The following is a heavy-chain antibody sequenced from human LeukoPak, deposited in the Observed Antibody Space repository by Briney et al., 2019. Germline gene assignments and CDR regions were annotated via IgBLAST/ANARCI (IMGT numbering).Heavy chain of an antibody. Sequence: SQTLSLTCTVSGGSISSGGYYWSWIRQHPGKGLEWIGYIYHSGGTYYNPSLKSRLTISVDTSKNQFSLKLSSVTAADTAVYYCARRTAAMWFDPWGQGTLVTVSS. D-gene: IGHD2-2*01. CDR3: ARRTAAMWFDP. J-gene: IGHJ5*02. CDR2: IYHSGGT. CDR1: GGSISSGGYY. V-gene: IGHV4-31*03.